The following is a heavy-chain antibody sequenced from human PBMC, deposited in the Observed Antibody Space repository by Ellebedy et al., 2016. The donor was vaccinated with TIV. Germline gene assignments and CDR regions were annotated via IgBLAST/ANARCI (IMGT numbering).Heavy chain of an antibody. CDR2: IIGMFGIP. J-gene: IGHJ3*02. V-gene: IGHV1-69*13. CDR3: ATDGSYGDYRFPTHAFEI. D-gene: IGHD4-17*01. CDR1: GATFSGSA. Sequence: ASVKVSCKASGATFSGSAISWVRQAPGQGLEWMGGIIGMFGIPNYAKKFQGRVTITADEFTSTAYMELSSLRSEDTAVYYCATDGSYGDYRFPTHAFEIWGQGTMVTVSS.